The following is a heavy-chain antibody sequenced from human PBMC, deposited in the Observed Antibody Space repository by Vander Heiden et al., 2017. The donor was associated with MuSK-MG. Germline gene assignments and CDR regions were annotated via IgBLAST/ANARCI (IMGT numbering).Heavy chain of an antibody. D-gene: IGHD6-19*01. CDR3: ARVMGYSSGWFSDY. CDR1: GGTFGSYA. J-gene: IGHJ4*02. CDR2: ITPIFGTA. V-gene: IGHV1-69*01. Sequence: QVQLVQSGAEVKKPGSSVKVSCKASGGTFGSYAISWVRQAPGQGLEWMGGITPIFGTANYAQKFQGRVTITADESTSTAYMELSSLRSEDTAVYYCARVMGYSSGWFSDYWGQGTLVTVSS.